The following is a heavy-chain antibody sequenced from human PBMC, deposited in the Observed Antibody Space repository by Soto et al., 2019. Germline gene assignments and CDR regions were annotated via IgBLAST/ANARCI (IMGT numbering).Heavy chain of an antibody. D-gene: IGHD3-3*01. CDR2: ISSSSTTI. CDR3: ATVGSFYPSDY. V-gene: IGHV3-48*02. CDR1: GITFSAYS. J-gene: IGHJ4*02. Sequence: EVQLVESGGDLVQPGGSLRLSCVASGITFSAYSMNWVRQAPGKGLEWFSYISSSSTTIYYADSVKGRFTISRDNAENSLYLQMTSLRDEDTAVYYCATVGSFYPSDYWGQGTLVTVSS.